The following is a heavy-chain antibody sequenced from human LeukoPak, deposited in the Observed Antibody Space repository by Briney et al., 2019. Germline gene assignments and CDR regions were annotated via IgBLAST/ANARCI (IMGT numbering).Heavy chain of an antibody. D-gene: IGHD3-3*01. J-gene: IGHJ4*02. V-gene: IGHV2-5*01. CDR3: AHRFGVVFFDY. Sequence: SGPTLAKPTQTLTLTFTFSGFSLSTSGVGVGWIRQPPGKALEWLALIYWNDDKRYSPSLKSRLTITKDTSKNQVVLTMTNMDPVDTATYYCAHRFGVVFFDYWGQGTLVTVSS. CDR2: IYWNDDK. CDR1: GFSLSTSGVG.